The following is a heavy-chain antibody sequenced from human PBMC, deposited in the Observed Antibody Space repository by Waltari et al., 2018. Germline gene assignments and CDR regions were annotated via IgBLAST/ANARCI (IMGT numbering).Heavy chain of an antibody. Sequence: QVQLQESGPGLVKPSETLSLTCTVSGGSISSHYWSWIRQPPGKGLEWIGYIYYSGSTNDNPSLKSRVTISVDTSKNQFSLKLSSVTAADTAVYYCARGLDDYIWGSYRYCWFDPWGQGTLVTVSS. D-gene: IGHD3-16*02. V-gene: IGHV4-59*11. J-gene: IGHJ5*02. CDR3: ARGLDDYIWGSYRYCWFDP. CDR2: IYYSGST. CDR1: GGSISSHY.